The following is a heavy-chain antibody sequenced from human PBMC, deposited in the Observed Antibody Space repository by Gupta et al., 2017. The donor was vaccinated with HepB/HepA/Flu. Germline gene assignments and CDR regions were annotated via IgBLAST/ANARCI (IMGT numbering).Heavy chain of an antibody. CDR2: CRSSGRTK. Sequence: EVQLVEYGGGLVQPGGSLRLSCAASGFPFSTYEMNWVRQAPGTGLEWISFCRSSGRTKYYAVAVKGRFTISRDNAKNSLYLQMNSLRAEDTAVYYCASSNYYDSSGYYAVYWGQGTRVTVSA. D-gene: IGHD3-22*01. CDR3: ASSNYYDSSGYYAVY. V-gene: IGHV3-48*03. CDR1: GFPFSTYE. J-gene: IGHJ4*02.